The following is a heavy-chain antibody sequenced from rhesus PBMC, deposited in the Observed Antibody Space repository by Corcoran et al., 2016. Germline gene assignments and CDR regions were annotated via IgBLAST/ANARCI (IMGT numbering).Heavy chain of an antibody. CDR3: AREWGFDY. D-gene: IGHD7-45*01. V-gene: IGHV4-127*01. Sequence: QVQLQESGPGLVKPSETLSLTCAVSGYSISSGYGWSWIRQPPGKGLEWIGYIVASSGSTNYNPSLKGRVTISKDTSKNQFFLKRSAVTAADTAVYYCAREWGFDYWGQGVLVTVSS. CDR1: GYSISSGYG. CDR2: IVASSGST. J-gene: IGHJ4*01.